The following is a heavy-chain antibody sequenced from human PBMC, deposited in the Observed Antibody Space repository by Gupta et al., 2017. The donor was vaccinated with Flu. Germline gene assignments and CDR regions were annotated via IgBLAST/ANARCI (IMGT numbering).Heavy chain of an antibody. CDR1: A. CDR3: VKGLNTNDY. J-gene: IGHJ4*02. V-gene: IGHV3-23*03. Sequence: AMNWVRQTPVQGLEWVALIGGHDRNTHYADSVKRRFSISRNNSKSILYLQMNSLRVDDTAMYYCVKGLNTNDYWGQGTLVTVSS. CDR2: IGGHDRNT.